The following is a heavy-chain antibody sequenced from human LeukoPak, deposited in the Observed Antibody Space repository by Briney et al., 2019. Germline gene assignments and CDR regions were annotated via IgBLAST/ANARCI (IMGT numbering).Heavy chain of an antibody. CDR1: GGSISSYY. CDR3: ARLEWGSAGSGSFDY. Sequence: SETLSLTCTVSGGSISSYYWGWIRQPPGKGLEWIGSIYYRGNTYYNPSLKSRITISVDTSKNQFSLILSSVTAADTAVYYCARLEWGSAGSGSFDYWGQGTLVTVSS. CDR2: IYYRGNT. J-gene: IGHJ4*02. D-gene: IGHD6-25*01. V-gene: IGHV4-39*01.